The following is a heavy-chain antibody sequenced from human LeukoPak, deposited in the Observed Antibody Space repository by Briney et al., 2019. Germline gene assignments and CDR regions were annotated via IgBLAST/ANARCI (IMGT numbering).Heavy chain of an antibody. Sequence: GGSLRLSCAASGFTFSSYGMHWVRQAPGKGLEWVAFIRYDGSNKYYADSVKGRFTISRDNSKNTLYLQMNSLRAEDTAVYYCAIDRTLGYYDSSGLNYWGQGTLVTVSS. CDR3: AIDRTLGYYDSSGLNY. D-gene: IGHD3-22*01. CDR2: IRYDGSNK. CDR1: GFTFSSYG. J-gene: IGHJ4*02. V-gene: IGHV3-30*02.